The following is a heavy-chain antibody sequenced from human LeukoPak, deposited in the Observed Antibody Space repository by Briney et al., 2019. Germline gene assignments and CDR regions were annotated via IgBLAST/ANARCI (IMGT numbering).Heavy chain of an antibody. J-gene: IGHJ4*02. D-gene: IGHD5-24*01. Sequence: GGSLRLPCAASGFTFCDFHMNWLRHAPGKGQEWISYRSSSGNTIYYADSVKGRFTISRDNAKNSLYLQMNSLRAEDTAVYYCARARDGYNYYPFDYWGQGTLVTVSA. CDR2: RSSSGNTI. V-gene: IGHV3-11*01. CDR1: GFTFCDFH. CDR3: ARARDGYNYYPFDY.